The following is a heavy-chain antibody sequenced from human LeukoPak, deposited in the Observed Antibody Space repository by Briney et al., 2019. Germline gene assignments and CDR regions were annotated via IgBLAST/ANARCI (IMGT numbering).Heavy chain of an antibody. D-gene: IGHD6-6*01. Sequence: SETLSLTCTVSGGSISSYYWSWIRQPPGKGLEWIGYIYYRGSTNYNASLKSRVTISVDTSKNQFSLKLRSVTAADTAVYYCATWVTASSIEYWGQGTLVTVSS. CDR3: ATWVTASSIEY. V-gene: IGHV4-59*08. J-gene: IGHJ4*02. CDR2: IYYRGST. CDR1: GGSISSYY.